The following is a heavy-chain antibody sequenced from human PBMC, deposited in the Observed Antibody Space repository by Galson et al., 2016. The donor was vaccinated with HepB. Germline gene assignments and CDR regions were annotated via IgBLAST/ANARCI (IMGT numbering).Heavy chain of an antibody. J-gene: IGHJ6*02. CDR1: GGTLSSYA. D-gene: IGHD3-10*01. Sequence: SVKVSCKASGGTLSSYAISWVRQAPGQGLEWMGGTLPMFGTTYYAQKFQGRVTITTDESTSTVYMDLSSLRSEDTAVYYCARDAGSISTIRGVIGFMDVWGQGTTVIVSS. CDR2: TLPMFGTT. V-gene: IGHV1-69*05. CDR3: ARDAGSISTIRGVIGFMDV.